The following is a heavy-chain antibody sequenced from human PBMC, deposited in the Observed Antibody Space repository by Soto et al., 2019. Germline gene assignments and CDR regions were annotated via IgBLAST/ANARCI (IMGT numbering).Heavy chain of an antibody. CDR1: GFTFSSYS. Sequence: LRLSCAASGFTFSSYSMNWVRQAPGKGLEWVSYISSSSSTIYYADSVKGRFTISRDNAKNPLYLQMNSLRDEDTAVYYCARTPVLRYFDWQPYFDYWGQGTLVTVSS. V-gene: IGHV3-48*02. J-gene: IGHJ4*02. D-gene: IGHD3-9*01. CDR2: ISSSSSTI. CDR3: ARTPVLRYFDWQPYFDY.